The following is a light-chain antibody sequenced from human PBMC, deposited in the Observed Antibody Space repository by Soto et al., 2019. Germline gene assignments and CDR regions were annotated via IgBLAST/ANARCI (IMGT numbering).Light chain of an antibody. CDR3: GTWDTSLRGVV. J-gene: IGLJ3*02. CDR1: NSNIGDNY. CDR2: DND. Sequence: QSVLTQPPSGSAAPGQKVTMSCSGTNSNIGDNYVSWYQQFPGTAPKLLIYDNDKRPSGIPDRFSGSKSGTSATLGITGLQTGDEADYYCGTWDTSLRGVVFGGGTKLTVL. V-gene: IGLV1-51*01.